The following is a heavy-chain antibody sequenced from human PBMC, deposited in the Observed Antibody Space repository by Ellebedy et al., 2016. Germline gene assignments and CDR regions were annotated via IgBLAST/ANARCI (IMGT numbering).Heavy chain of an antibody. D-gene: IGHD3-22*01. V-gene: IGHV3-33*06. CDR3: AKETSGYYYVFDY. Sequence: GESLKISXAASGFTFSNFGMHWVRQAPGKELEWVAVIWYDGSKKYYADSVKGRFTISRDNSKNTLNLQMNSLRAEDTAVYYCAKETSGYYYVFDYWGQGMLVTVSS. J-gene: IGHJ4*02. CDR1: GFTFSNFG. CDR2: IWYDGSKK.